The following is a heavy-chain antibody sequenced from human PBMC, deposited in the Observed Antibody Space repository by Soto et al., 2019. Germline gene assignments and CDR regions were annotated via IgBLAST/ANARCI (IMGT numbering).Heavy chain of an antibody. Sequence: QVQLVQSGAEVKKPGASVKVSCKASGYTFTSYGISWVRQAPGQGRERMGWISAYNGNTNYAQKLQGRVTMTTDTSTSTAYMELRSLRSDDTAVYYCARDASGGGYDLSSAFDYWGQGTLVTVSS. CDR2: ISAYNGNT. CDR1: GYTFTSYG. CDR3: ARDASGGGYDLSSAFDY. D-gene: IGHD5-12*01. J-gene: IGHJ4*02. V-gene: IGHV1-18*04.